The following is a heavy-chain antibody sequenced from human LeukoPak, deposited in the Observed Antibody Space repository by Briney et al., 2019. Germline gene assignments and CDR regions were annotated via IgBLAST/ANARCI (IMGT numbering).Heavy chain of an antibody. V-gene: IGHV3-21*01. CDR3: AREGMVATFDY. D-gene: IGHD5-12*01. CDR2: ISSSSCYI. Sequence: PGGSLRLSCAASGFTFSSYSMNWVRQAPGKGLEWVSSISSSSCYIYYADSVKGRFTISRDKAKNSLYLQMNSLRAEDTAIYYCAREGMVATFDYWGQGTLVTVSS. CDR1: GFTFSSYS. J-gene: IGHJ4*02.